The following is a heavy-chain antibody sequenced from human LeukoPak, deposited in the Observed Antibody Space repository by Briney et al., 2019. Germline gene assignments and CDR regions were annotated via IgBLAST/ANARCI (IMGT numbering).Heavy chain of an antibody. CDR1: GGSISSGDYY. CDR3: ARAIAAPHHWFDP. J-gene: IGHJ5*02. D-gene: IGHD6-6*01. CDR2: IYYSGST. V-gene: IGHV4-30-4*01. Sequence: SETLSLTCTVSGGSISSGDYYWSWIRQPPGKGLEWIGYIYYSGSTNYNPSLKSRVTISVDTSKNQFSLKLSSVTAADTAVYYCARAIAAPHHWFDPWGQGTLVTVSS.